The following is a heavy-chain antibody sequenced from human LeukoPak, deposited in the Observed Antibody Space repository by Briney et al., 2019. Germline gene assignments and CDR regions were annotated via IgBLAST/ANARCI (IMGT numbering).Heavy chain of an antibody. D-gene: IGHD5-12*01. Sequence: SETLSLTCTVSGDSISAYYWSWIRQPAGRGLEWIGRIHASGSTRYNPSLKSRVTMSVDTSKNQFSLKLTSVTAADTALYCARGMSAAYDYNWFDSWGQGTLVTVSS. J-gene: IGHJ5*01. CDR2: IHASGST. CDR1: GDSISAYY. V-gene: IGHV4-4*07. CDR3: ARGMSAAYDYNWFDS.